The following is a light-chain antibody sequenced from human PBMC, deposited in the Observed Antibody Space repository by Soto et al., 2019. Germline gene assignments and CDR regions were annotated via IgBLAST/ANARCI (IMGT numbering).Light chain of an antibody. CDR1: SSDVGGYNY. CDR3: SSYAGSNNFV. Sequence: QSVLTQPPSASGSPGQSVTISCSGTSSDVGGYNYVSWHQQHPGKAPKLMIYEVSKRPSGVPDRFSGSKSGNTASLIVSGLQAEDEADYYCSSYAGSNNFVFVTVTKVTVL. V-gene: IGLV2-8*01. CDR2: EVS. J-gene: IGLJ1*01.